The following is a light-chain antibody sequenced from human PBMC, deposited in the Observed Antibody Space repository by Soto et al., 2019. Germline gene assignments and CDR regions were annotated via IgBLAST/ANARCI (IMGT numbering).Light chain of an antibody. V-gene: IGLV1-44*01. CDR3: ASWDDRLKTYV. Sequence: QSVLTQPPSASGTPGQRIVISCSGSRSNIGSNSVNWYQQFPGTAPKLLIYINDQRPSGVPDRFSGSQSGTSVSLAISGLHSEDEADSYCASWDDRLKTYVFGNGTKVTVL. J-gene: IGLJ1*01. CDR2: IND. CDR1: RSNIGSNS.